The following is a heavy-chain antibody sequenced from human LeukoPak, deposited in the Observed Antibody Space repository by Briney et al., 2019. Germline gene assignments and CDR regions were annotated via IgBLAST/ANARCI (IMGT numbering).Heavy chain of an antibody. CDR2: ISYDGINK. CDR1: GFTFSTYT. J-gene: IGHJ4*02. CDR3: AKEKALFWSGYYGPQDY. V-gene: IGHV3-30-3*01. Sequence: GGSLRLSCAASGFTFSTYTMHWVRQAPGKGLEWVAVISYDGINKYYADSVKGRFTISRDNSKNTLYLQMNSLTAEDTAVYYCAKEKALFWSGYYGPQDYWGQGTLVTVSS. D-gene: IGHD3-3*01.